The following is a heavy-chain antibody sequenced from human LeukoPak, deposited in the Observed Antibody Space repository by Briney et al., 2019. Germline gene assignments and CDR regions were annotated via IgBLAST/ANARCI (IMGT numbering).Heavy chain of an antibody. CDR2: FDPEDGET. V-gene: IGHV1-24*01. CDR1: GYTLTELS. Sequence: ASVKVSCEVSGYTLTELSMHWVRQAPGKGLEWMGGFDPEDGETIYAQKFQGRATMTEDTSTDTAYMELSSLRSEDTAVYYCATDKGTVCSGGSCYRDRFDYWGQGTLVTVSS. CDR3: ATDKGTVCSGGSCYRDRFDY. D-gene: IGHD2-15*01. J-gene: IGHJ4*02.